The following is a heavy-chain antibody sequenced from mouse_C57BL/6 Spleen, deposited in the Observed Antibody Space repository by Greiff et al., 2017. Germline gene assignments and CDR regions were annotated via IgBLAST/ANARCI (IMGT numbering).Heavy chain of an antibody. CDR2: ISSGGSYT. D-gene: IGHD2-14*01. V-gene: IGHV5-6*01. CDR3: ARHMGIKGVRSAMDY. CDR1: GFTFSSYG. Sequence: EVKLVESGGDLVKPGGSLKLSCAASGFTFSSYGMSWVRQTPDKRLEWVATISSGGSYTYYPDSVKGRFTLSRDNAKTTLYLQMSSLKSEDTAMYYCARHMGIKGVRSAMDYWGQGTSVTVSS. J-gene: IGHJ4*01.